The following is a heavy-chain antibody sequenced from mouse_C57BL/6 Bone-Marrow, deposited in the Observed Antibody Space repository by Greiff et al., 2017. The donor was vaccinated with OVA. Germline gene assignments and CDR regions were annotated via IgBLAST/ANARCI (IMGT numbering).Heavy chain of an antibody. V-gene: IGHV1-42*01. CDR3: AREGLFYYGSSSYYFDY. D-gene: IGHD1-1*01. CDR1: GYSFTGYY. CDR2: INPSTGGT. Sequence: EVQLQQSGPELVKPGASVKISCKASGYSFTGYYMNWVKQSPEKSLEWIGEINPSTGGTTYNQKFKAKATLTVDKSSSTAYMQLKSLTSEDSAVYYCAREGLFYYGSSSYYFDYWGQGTTLTVSS. J-gene: IGHJ2*01.